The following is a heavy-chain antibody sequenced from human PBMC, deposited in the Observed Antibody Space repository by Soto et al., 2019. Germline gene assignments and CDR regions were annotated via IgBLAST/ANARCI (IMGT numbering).Heavy chain of an antibody. Sequence: GGSLRLSCAASGFTFSSYGMHWVRQAPGKGLEWVAVISYDGSKEFYADSVKGRFTISRDNSKNTLYLQMNSLRAEDTAVYYCAKDLRLWSKDYYYYGMDVWGQGTTVTAP. J-gene: IGHJ6*02. CDR2: ISYDGSKE. D-gene: IGHD5-18*01. CDR3: AKDLRLWSKDYYYYGMDV. V-gene: IGHV3-30*18. CDR1: GFTFSSYG.